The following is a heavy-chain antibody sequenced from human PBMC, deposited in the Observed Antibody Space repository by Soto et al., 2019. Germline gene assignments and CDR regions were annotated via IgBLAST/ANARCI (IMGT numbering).Heavy chain of an antibody. Sequence: QVQLVESGGGVVQPGRSLRLSCAASGFTFSSYAMHWVRQAPGKGLEWVAVISYDGSKKYYADSVKGRFTISRDNSKNTLYLQMNSLRAEDTAVYYCARGSSVTTRGWFDPWGQGTLVTVSS. V-gene: IGHV3-30-3*01. CDR1: GFTFSSYA. CDR3: ARGSSVTTRGWFDP. D-gene: IGHD4-4*01. CDR2: ISYDGSKK. J-gene: IGHJ5*02.